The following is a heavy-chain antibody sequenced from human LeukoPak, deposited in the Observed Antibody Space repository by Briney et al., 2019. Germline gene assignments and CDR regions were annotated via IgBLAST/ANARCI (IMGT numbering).Heavy chain of an antibody. CDR3: ATGDGSLYYDFWSGYCT. D-gene: IGHD3-3*01. Sequence: ASVKVSCKVSGYTLTELSMHWVRQAPGKGLGWMGGFDPEDGETIYAQKFQGRVTMTEDTSTDTAYMELSSLRSEDTAVYYCATGDGSLYYDFWSGYCTWGQGTLVTVSS. CDR1: GYTLTELS. V-gene: IGHV1-24*01. J-gene: IGHJ5*02. CDR2: FDPEDGET.